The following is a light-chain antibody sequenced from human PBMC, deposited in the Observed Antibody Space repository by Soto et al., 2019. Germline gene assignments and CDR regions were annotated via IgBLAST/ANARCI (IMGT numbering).Light chain of an antibody. Sequence: QAPLTQPASVSGSPGLSITISCTGTSSDVGAYNFVSWYQQHPDKAPKLMIFDVSNRPSGVSNRFSGSKSGNTASLTISGLQSEDEAEYYCGSYTTSSNYVFGTGTKVTXL. CDR1: SSDVGAYNF. CDR2: DVS. V-gene: IGLV2-14*03. J-gene: IGLJ1*01. CDR3: GSYTTSSNYV.